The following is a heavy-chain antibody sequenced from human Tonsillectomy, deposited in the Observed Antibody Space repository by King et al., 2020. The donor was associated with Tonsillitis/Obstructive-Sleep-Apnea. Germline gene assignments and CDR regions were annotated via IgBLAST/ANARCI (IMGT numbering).Heavy chain of an antibody. Sequence: VQLVESGGGLVQPGGSLRLSCAASGLTFSSYAMSWVRQAPGKGLEWVSTISGSGDKTYYAASVKGRFTISRDNSKNTLDLQMNSLRAEDTAVYYCASEGYCSGGSCPAHFDYWGQGTLVTVSS. D-gene: IGHD2-15*01. V-gene: IGHV3-23*04. J-gene: IGHJ4*02. CDR3: ASEGYCSGGSCPAHFDY. CDR1: GLTFSSYA. CDR2: ISGSGDKT.